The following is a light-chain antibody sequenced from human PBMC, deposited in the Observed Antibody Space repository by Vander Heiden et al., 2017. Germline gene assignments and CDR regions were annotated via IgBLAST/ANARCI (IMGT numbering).Light chain of an antibody. Sequence: QSVLTQPPSVSGAPRQVVTISCSGSSSNIGNNAVNWYQQRPGKAPKLLIYYDDPLPSGGSDRFSGSKSGTSASLAISGLQSEEEADYYCAAWDDSLNGVVFGGGTKLTVL. V-gene: IGLV1-36*01. CDR1: SSNIGNNA. CDR2: YDD. J-gene: IGLJ2*01. CDR3: AAWDDSLNGVV.